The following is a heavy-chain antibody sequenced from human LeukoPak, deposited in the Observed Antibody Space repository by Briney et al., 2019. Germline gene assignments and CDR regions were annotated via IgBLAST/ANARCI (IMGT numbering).Heavy chain of an antibody. Sequence: SETLSLTCTVSGGSISSSSYYWGWIRQPPGKGLEWIGSIYYSGSTYYNPSLKSRVTISVDTSKNQFSLKLSSVTAADTAVYYCAGAYCGGDCYSGRAFDIWGQGTMVTVSS. CDR2: IYYSGST. D-gene: IGHD2-21*02. CDR3: AGAYCGGDCYSGRAFDI. J-gene: IGHJ3*02. V-gene: IGHV4-39*07. CDR1: GGSISSSSYY.